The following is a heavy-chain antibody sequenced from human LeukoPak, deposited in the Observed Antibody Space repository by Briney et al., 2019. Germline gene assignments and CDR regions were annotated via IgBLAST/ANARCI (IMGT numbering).Heavy chain of an antibody. CDR2: IYTSGST. CDR1: GGSISSGSYY. Sequence: PSETLSLTCTVSGGSISSGSYYWRWIRQPAGKGLEWIGRIYTSGSTNYNPSLKSRVTISVDTSKNQFSLKLSSVTAADTAVYYCARGGGTDEYFQHWGQGTLVTVSS. J-gene: IGHJ1*01. CDR3: ARGGGTDEYFQH. V-gene: IGHV4-61*02.